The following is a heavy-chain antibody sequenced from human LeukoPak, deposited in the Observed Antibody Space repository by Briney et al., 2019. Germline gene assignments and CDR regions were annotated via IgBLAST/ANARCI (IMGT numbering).Heavy chain of an antibody. V-gene: IGHV1-69*10. J-gene: IGHJ3*02. D-gene: IGHD5-18*01. CDR2: IIPILGIA. CDR1: GGTFSSYA. Sequence: SVKVSCKASGGTFSSYAISWVRQAPGQGLEWMGRIIPILGIANYAQKFQGRATITADKSTSTAYMELSSLRSEDTAVYYCARDGYSYGSDAFDIWGQGTMVTVSS. CDR3: ARDGYSYGSDAFDI.